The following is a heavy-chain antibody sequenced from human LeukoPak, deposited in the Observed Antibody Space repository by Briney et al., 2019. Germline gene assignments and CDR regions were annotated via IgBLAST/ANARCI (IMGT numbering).Heavy chain of an antibody. CDR2: MYYSEST. CDR1: GGSISSDSFY. J-gene: IGHJ4*02. D-gene: IGHD3/OR15-3a*01. V-gene: IGHV4-39*01. Sequence: SETLSLTCSVSGGSISSDSFYWGWIRQPPGKGLEWIGSMYYSESTYYNPSLKSRVTISVDTSKNQFSLKLSSVTAADTAVYYCARWTKNYFDYWGQGTLVTVSS. CDR3: ARWTKNYFDY.